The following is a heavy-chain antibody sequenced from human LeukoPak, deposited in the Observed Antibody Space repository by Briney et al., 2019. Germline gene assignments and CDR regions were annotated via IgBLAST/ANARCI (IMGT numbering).Heavy chain of an antibody. CDR2: IIPIFGTA. CDR3: ARRAAAGYYYYYYMDV. Sequence: PPASVKVSCKASGGTFSSYAISWVRQAPGQGLEWMGGIIPIFGTANYAQKFQGRVTITADESTSTAYMELSSLRSDDTAVYYCARRAAAGYYYYYYMDVWGKGTTVTVSS. V-gene: IGHV1-69*01. J-gene: IGHJ6*03. D-gene: IGHD6-13*01. CDR1: GGTFSSYA.